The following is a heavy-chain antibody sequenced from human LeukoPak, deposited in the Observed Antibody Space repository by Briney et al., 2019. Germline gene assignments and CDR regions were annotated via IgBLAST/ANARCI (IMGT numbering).Heavy chain of an antibody. Sequence: QPGGSLRLSCAASGFTFDDYAMHWVRQAPGKGLEWVSLISGDGGSTYYADSVKGRFTISRDNSKNSLYLQMNSLRTEVTALYYCAKEADIAARPYFDYWGQGTLVTVSS. D-gene: IGHD6-6*01. V-gene: IGHV3-43*02. CDR1: GFTFDDYA. J-gene: IGHJ4*02. CDR3: AKEADIAARPYFDY. CDR2: ISGDGGST.